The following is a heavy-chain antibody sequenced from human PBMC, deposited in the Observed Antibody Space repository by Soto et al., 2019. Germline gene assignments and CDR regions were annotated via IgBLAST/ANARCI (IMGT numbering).Heavy chain of an antibody. CDR3: ARAPSDIVVVPAAEDYYYYYYGMDV. CDR1: GFTFSSYG. J-gene: IGHJ6*02. V-gene: IGHV3-33*01. D-gene: IGHD2-2*01. CDR2: IWYDGSNK. Sequence: GGSLRLSCAASGFTFSSYGMHWVRQAPGKGLEWVAVIWYDGSNKYYADSVKGRFTISRDNSKNTLYLQMNSLRAEDTAVYYCARAPSDIVVVPAAEDYYYYYYGMDVWGQGTTVTVSS.